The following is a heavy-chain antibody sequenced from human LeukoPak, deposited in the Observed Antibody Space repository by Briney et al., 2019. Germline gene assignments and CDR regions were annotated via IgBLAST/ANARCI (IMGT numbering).Heavy chain of an antibody. Sequence: GGSLKLSCAASGFTFSSYSMNWVRQAPGKGLEWVSYISSSSSTIYYADSVKGRFTISRDNAKNSLYLQMNSLRAEDTAVYYCARVPYIVVVPALYYFDYWGQGTLVTVSS. CDR3: ARVPYIVVVPALYYFDY. D-gene: IGHD2-2*01. CDR2: ISSSSSTI. V-gene: IGHV3-48*04. J-gene: IGHJ4*02. CDR1: GFTFSSYS.